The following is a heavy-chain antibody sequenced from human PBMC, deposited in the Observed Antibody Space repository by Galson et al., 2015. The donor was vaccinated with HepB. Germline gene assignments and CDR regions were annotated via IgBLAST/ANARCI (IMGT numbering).Heavy chain of an antibody. CDR3: ARKQQLQAGRYFDL. CDR1: GFTFSSYA. V-gene: IGHV3-23*01. J-gene: IGHJ2*01. Sequence: SLRLSCAASGFTFSSYAMNWVRQAPGKGLEWVSAINGGGSNTYYADSVKGRFTISRDNSENTLYLEMNSLRAEDTAVYYCARKQQLQAGRYFDLWVRGTLVTVSS. CDR2: INGGGSNT. D-gene: IGHD6-13*01.